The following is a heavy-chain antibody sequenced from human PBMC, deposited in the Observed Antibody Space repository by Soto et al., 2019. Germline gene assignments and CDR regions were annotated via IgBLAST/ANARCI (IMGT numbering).Heavy chain of an antibody. J-gene: IGHJ5*02. Sequence: QVQLQESGPGLVKPSQTLSLTCTVSGGSISSGDHYWSWIRQPPGKGLEWIGYIYYSGSTYYNPSLKSRVTISVDTSKNQFSLKLSSVTAADTAVYYCARDFYGDYGGSNWFDPWGQGTLVTVSS. D-gene: IGHD4-17*01. V-gene: IGHV4-30-4*01. CDR3: ARDFYGDYGGSNWFDP. CDR1: GGSISSGDHY. CDR2: IYYSGST.